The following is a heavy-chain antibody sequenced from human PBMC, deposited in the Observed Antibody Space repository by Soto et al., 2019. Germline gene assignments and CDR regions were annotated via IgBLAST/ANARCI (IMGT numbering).Heavy chain of an antibody. V-gene: IGHV3-73*01. CDR3: ARGQQAAIGDYYYHRLDV. CDR2: IRSRANNYAT. J-gene: IGHJ6*02. Sequence: GESLRLSCAASGFIFSGSAIHWVRQAPGKGLEWVGRIRSRANNYATSSGASVRGRFTFFRDDSKNMAYLQMNTLKTEDTAIYSCARGQQAAIGDYYYHRLDVWGQGTSVTVSS. D-gene: IGHD3-10*01. CDR1: GFIFSGSA.